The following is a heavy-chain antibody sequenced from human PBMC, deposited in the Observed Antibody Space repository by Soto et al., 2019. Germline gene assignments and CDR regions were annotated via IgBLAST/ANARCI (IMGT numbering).Heavy chain of an antibody. CDR1: GGTFSSYG. D-gene: IGHD1-26*01. Sequence: SVKVSCKASGGTFSSYGISWVRQAPGQGLEWLGGIIPMFGTATSTQSFQGRLTITADESTSTAYMELSSLTSEDTAVYFCARSVGVTTLSYLDYWGQGTLVTVSS. CDR3: ARSVGVTTLSYLDY. CDR2: IIPMFGTA. J-gene: IGHJ4*02. V-gene: IGHV1-69*13.